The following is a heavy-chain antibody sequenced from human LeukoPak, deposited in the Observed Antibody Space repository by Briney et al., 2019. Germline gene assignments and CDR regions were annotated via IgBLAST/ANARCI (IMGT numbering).Heavy chain of an antibody. J-gene: IGHJ5*02. D-gene: IGHD1-26*01. CDR3: ARDSGSYPHWFAP. CDR2: IFYSGIT. Sequence: SETLSLTCTVSGASISSYNWNWIRQPPGKGLEWIGYIFYSGITNYNPSLKSRVTISVDTSKKQFSLKLTSVTAADTAVYYCARDSGSYPHWFAPWGQGTLVTVSS. CDR1: GASISSYN. V-gene: IGHV4-59*01.